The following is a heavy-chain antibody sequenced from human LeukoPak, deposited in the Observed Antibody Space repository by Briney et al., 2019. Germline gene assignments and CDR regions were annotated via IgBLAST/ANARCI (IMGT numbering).Heavy chain of an antibody. Sequence: ASVKVSCKASGYTFTSYYMHWVRQAPGQGLEWTGIINPSGGSTSYAQKFQGRVTMTRDTSTSTVYMELSSLRSEDTAVYYCARCGPSGSYYCAFDYWGQGTLVTVSS. CDR2: INPSGGST. V-gene: IGHV1-46*01. CDR3: ARCGPSGSYYCAFDY. J-gene: IGHJ4*02. D-gene: IGHD1-26*01. CDR1: GYTFTSYY.